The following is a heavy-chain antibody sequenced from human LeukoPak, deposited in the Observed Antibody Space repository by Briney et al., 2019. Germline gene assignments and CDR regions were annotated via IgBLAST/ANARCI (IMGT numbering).Heavy chain of an antibody. CDR1: GFTFSSYT. CDR3: ARDGYYGPPVGDNYYYMDV. D-gene: IGHD3-10*01. J-gene: IGHJ6*03. Sequence: GVSLRLSCAASGFTFSSYTLNWVRQAPGKGLEWVASISSGAAYIKYADSVKGRFTISRDNTKNSLYLQMNSLRVEDTAVYYSARDGYYGPPVGDNYYYMDVWGKGTAVTVSS. CDR2: ISSGAAYI. V-gene: IGHV3-21*01.